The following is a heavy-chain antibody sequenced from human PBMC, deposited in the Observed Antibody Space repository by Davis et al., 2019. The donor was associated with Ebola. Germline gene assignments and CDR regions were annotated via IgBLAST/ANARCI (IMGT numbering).Heavy chain of an antibody. V-gene: IGHV4-59*01. CDR2: IYYSGTT. D-gene: IGHD6-19*01. CDR1: AGSFSTFY. J-gene: IGHJ4*02. CDR3: ARDFKGIAVY. Sequence: MPSQTLSPTCPLSAGSFSTFYWSWVRQPPGKGLEWVGYIYYSGTTHYNPSLRGRVTISVDTSKKHFSLKLGSVTAADTAVYYCARDFKGIAVYWGQGTLVTVSS.